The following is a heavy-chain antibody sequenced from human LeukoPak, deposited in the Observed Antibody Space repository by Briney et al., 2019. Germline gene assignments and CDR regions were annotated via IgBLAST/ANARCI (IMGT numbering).Heavy chain of an antibody. CDR3: ARGGGYSGYGY. J-gene: IGHJ4*02. CDR1: GFTFSSYW. CDR2: FNSDGSST. Sequence: PGGSLRLSCAASGFTFSSYWMHWVRQAPGKGLVWVSRFNSDGSSTSYADSVKGRFTISRDNAKNTLYLQMNSLRAEDTAVYYCARGGGYSGYGYWGQGTLVTVSS. D-gene: IGHD5-12*01. V-gene: IGHV3-74*01.